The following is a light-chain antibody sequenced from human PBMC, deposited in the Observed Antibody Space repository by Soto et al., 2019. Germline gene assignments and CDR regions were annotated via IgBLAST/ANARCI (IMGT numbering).Light chain of an antibody. CDR3: AAWDDSLNGVL. CDR1: SSNIGSNT. Sequence: QSVLTQPPSASGTPGQRVTISCSGSSSNIGSNTVNWYQQLPGTAPKLLIYRNNQRPSGVPDRFPGSKSGTSASLAISGLQSDDEADYYCAAWDDSLNGVLFGGGTKLTVL. J-gene: IGLJ2*01. CDR2: RNN. V-gene: IGLV1-44*01.